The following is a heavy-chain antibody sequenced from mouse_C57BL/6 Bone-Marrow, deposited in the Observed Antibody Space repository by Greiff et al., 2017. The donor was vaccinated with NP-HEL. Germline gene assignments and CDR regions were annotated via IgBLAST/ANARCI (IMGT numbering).Heavy chain of an antibody. CDR1: GFTFSDYG. CDR3: ARRDYDYVWFAY. CDR2: VSNLAYSI. D-gene: IGHD2-4*01. Sequence: EVQLVESGGGLVQPGGSLKLSCAASGFTFSDYGMAWVRQAPRQGPEWVAFVSNLAYSIYYADTVPGRFTISRENAKNTLYLEMSSLRSEDTAMYYCARRDYDYVWFAYWGQGTLVTVSA. J-gene: IGHJ3*01. V-gene: IGHV5-15*01.